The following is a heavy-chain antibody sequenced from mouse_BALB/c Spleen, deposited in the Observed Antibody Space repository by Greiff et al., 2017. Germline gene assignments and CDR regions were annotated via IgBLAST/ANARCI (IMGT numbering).Heavy chain of an antibody. Sequence: EVQLVESGGGLVKPGGSLKLSCAASGFTFSSYTMSWVRQTPEKRLEWVATISSGGSYTYYPDSVKGRFTISRDNAKNTLYLQMSSLKSEDTAMYYCTRDEGNYGGFAYWGQGTLVTVSA. CDR3: TRDEGNYGGFAY. D-gene: IGHD2-1*01. CDR1: GFTFSSYT. CDR2: ISSGGSYT. V-gene: IGHV5-6-4*01. J-gene: IGHJ3*01.